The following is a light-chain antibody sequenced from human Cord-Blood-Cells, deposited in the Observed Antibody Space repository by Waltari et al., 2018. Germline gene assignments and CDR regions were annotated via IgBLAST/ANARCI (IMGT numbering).Light chain of an antibody. V-gene: IGLV3-21*04. Sequence: SYVLTQPPSVSVAPGTTARITCGGNNIGSKSVTWYQQKPGQAPVLVIYYDSDRPSGIPERFTGSNSGNTATLTISRVEAGDEADYYCQVWDSSSDHVVFGGGTKLTVL. CDR2: YDS. CDR1: NIGSKS. CDR3: QVWDSSSDHVV. J-gene: IGLJ2*01.